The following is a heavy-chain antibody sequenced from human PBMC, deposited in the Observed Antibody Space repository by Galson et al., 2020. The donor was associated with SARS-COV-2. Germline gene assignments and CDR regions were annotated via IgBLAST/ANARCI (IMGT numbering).Heavy chain of an antibody. CDR2: ISYDGSNK. CDR1: GFTFSSYA. J-gene: IGHJ6*02. V-gene: IGHV3-30-3*01. Sequence: TGGSLRLSCAASGFTFSSYAMHWVRQAPGKGLEWVAVISYDGSNKYYADSVKGRFTISRDNSKNTLYLQMNSLRAEDTAVYYCARDPGYCSSTSCILYYYDGMDVWGQGTTVTGSS. CDR3: ARDPGYCSSTSCILYYYDGMDV. D-gene: IGHD2-2*01.